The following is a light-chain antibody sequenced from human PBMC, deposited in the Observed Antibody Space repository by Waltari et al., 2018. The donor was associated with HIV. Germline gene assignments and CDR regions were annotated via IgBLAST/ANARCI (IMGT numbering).Light chain of an antibody. CDR3: LQYQGPSKT. J-gene: IGKJ1*01. V-gene: IGKV1-5*03. CDR1: HNIYTW. CDR2: KAS. Sequence: DIQMTQSPSTLSASVGDRVTITCRASHNIYTWLAWFQHKPGEVPKLFFYKASTVAYGVPSRFSGRGSGTEFTLTISSLQPDDSATYYCLQYQGPSKTFGQGTKV.